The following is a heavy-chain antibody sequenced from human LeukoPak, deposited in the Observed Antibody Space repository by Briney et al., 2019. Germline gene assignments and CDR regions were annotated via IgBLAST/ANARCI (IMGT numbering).Heavy chain of an antibody. Sequence: GGSLRLSCAASGFTFSSYGMHWFRQAPGKGLEWVAVISYDGSNKYYADSVKGRFTISRDNSKNTLYLQMNSLRAEDTAVYYCAKDVDYDSSGYPDYWGQGTLVTVSS. CDR3: AKDVDYDSSGYPDY. V-gene: IGHV3-30*18. D-gene: IGHD3-22*01. CDR2: ISYDGSNK. J-gene: IGHJ4*02. CDR1: GFTFSSYG.